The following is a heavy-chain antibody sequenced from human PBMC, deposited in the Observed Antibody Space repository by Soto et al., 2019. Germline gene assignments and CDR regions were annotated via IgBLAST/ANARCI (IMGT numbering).Heavy chain of an antibody. CDR2: ISSDSRYI. D-gene: IGHD2-15*01. V-gene: IGHV3-21*01. CDR1: GFTFSSYS. Sequence: GGSLRLSCAASGFTFSSYSMNWVLQGPGKGLEWVSSISSDSRYIYYADSVKGLFTISRYNAKNSMYLQMNSLRAEDTAVYYCAREEIVAPPDYDYWGQGTLVTVSS. J-gene: IGHJ4*02. CDR3: AREEIVAPPDYDY.